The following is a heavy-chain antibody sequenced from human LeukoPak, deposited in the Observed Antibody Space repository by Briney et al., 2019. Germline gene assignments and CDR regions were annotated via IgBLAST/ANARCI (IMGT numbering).Heavy chain of an antibody. CDR2: IYSGGST. D-gene: IGHD6-19*01. CDR1: GFTVSSNY. Sequence: GGSLRLSCAASGFTVSSNYMSWVRQAPGKGLEWVSVIYSGGSTYYADSVKGRFTISRDNSKNTLYLQMNSLRAEDTAVYYCASSYVSGWYGNYYYYGMDVWGQGTTVTVSS. CDR3: ASSYVSGWYGNYYYYGMDV. J-gene: IGHJ6*02. V-gene: IGHV3-53*01.